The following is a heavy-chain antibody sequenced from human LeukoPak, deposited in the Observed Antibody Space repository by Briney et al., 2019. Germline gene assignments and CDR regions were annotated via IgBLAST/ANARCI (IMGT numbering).Heavy chain of an antibody. V-gene: IGHV3-7*01. Sequence: QPGGSLRLSCAASGFTFSSYWMSWVRQAPGKGLEWVANIKQDGSEKFYVDSVKGRFTISRDNAKNSLYLQMNSLRAEDTAVYYCAREVLAYCGGDCYANWFDPWGQGTLVTVSS. J-gene: IGHJ5*02. CDR1: GFTFSSYW. CDR2: IKQDGSEK. D-gene: IGHD2-21*02. CDR3: AREVLAYCGGDCYANWFDP.